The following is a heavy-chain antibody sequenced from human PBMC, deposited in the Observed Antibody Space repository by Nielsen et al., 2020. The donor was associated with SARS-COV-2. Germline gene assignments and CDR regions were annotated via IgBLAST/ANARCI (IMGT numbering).Heavy chain of an antibody. J-gene: IGHJ5*02. V-gene: IGHV4-31*03. CDR2: IYYSGST. CDR3: AREGGYCSGGSCSNWFDP. Sequence: LRLSCTVSGGSISSGGYYWSWIRQHPGKGLEWIGYIYYSGSTYYNPSLKSRVTISVDTSKNQFSLKLSSVTAADTAVYYCAREGGYCSGGSCSNWFDPWGQRTLVTVSS. D-gene: IGHD2-15*01. CDR1: GGSISSGGYY.